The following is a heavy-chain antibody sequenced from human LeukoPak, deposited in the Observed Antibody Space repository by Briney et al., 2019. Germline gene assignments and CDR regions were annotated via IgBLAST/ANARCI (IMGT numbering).Heavy chain of an antibody. CDR2: XRQDGSEE. D-gene: IGHD3-3*01. V-gene: IGHV3-7*05. Sequence: PGGSLRLSCAASGFTFSNYWMNWVRQAPGKGLEWVANXRQDGSEEYYVDSLKGRFTISRDNAKNSMYLQMNSLRAEDTAVYYCARERPVSDFYYGMDVWGHGTTVTVS. CDR1: GFTFSNYW. J-gene: IGHJ6*02. CDR3: ARERPVSDFYYGMDV.